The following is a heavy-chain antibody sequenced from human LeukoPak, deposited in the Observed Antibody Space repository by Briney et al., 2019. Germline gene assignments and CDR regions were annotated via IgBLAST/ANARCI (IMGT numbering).Heavy chain of an antibody. V-gene: IGHV3-74*01. CDR1: GFTFSSYW. CDR3: ARDRHSGYDFDY. D-gene: IGHD5-12*01. Sequence: GGSLRLSCAASGFTFSSYWMHWVRQAPGKGLVWVSRINSDGSSTSYADSVKGRFTISRDNSKNTLYLQMNSLRAEDTAVYYCARDRHSGYDFDYWGQGTLVTVSS. CDR2: INSDGSST. J-gene: IGHJ4*02.